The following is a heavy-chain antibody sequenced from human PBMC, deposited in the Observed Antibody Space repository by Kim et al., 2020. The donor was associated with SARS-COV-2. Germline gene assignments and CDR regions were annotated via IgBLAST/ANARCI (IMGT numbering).Heavy chain of an antibody. V-gene: IGHV4-39*01. J-gene: IGHJ6*03. Sequence: SETLSLTCTVSGGSISSSSYYWGWIRQPPGKGLEWIGSIYYSGSTYYNPSLKSRVTISVDTSKNQFSLKLSSVTAADTAVYYCARSGYCSGGSCYWQKYYYYMDVWGKGTTVTVSS. CDR1: GGSISSSSYY. CDR3: ARSGYCSGGSCYWQKYYYYMDV. D-gene: IGHD2-15*01. CDR2: IYYSGST.